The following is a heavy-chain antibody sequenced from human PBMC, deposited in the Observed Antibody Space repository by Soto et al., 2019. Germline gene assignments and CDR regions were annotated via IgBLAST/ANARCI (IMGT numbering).Heavy chain of an antibody. CDR1: GFTFSSYA. CDR3: AKPVFGAGVGGNAFDI. CDR2: ISGSGGST. V-gene: IGHV3-23*01. J-gene: IGHJ3*02. Sequence: GGSLRLSCAASGFTFSSYAMSWVRQAPGKGLEWVSAISGSGGSTYYADSVKGRFTISRDNSKNTRYLQMNSLMAEDTAVYYCAKPVFGAGVGGNAFDIWGQGTMVTVSS. D-gene: IGHD3-3*01.